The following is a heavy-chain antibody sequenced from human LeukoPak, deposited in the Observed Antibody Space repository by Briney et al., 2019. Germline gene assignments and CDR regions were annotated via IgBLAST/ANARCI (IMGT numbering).Heavy chain of an antibody. Sequence: PGGSLRLSCAASGFTFSDYYMSWIRQAPGKGLEWVSYISSSGSTIYYADSVKGRFTISRDNAKNSLYLQMNSLRAEDTAVYYCASEIPQGSHFDYWGQGTLVTVSS. J-gene: IGHJ4*02. CDR2: ISSSGSTI. CDR1: GFTFSDYY. V-gene: IGHV3-11*01. CDR3: ASEIPQGSHFDY.